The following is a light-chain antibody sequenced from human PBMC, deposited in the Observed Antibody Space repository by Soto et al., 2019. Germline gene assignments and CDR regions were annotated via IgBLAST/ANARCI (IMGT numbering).Light chain of an antibody. V-gene: IGLV2-11*01. J-gene: IGLJ1*01. CDR2: DVS. Sequence: QSALTQPRSVSGSPGQTVTISCTGTSRDVGSYNYVSWYQQYPGKAPKLIIYDVSRRPSGVPDRFSGSKSGNTASLTISGLQTEDEADYYCTSYTSSFTHLFGTGTKVTVL. CDR3: TSYTSSFTHL. CDR1: SRDVGSYNY.